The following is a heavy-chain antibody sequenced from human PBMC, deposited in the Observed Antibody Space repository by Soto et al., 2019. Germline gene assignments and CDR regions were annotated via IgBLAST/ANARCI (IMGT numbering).Heavy chain of an antibody. CDR3: ARTYDLLGMDV. J-gene: IGHJ6*02. CDR2: TRNKDNSYTT. D-gene: IGHD3-22*01. V-gene: IGHV3-72*01. Sequence: EVQLVESGGGLVQPGGSLRLSCAASGFTFSDHYMDWVRQAPGKGLEWVGRTRNKDNSYTTEYAASVKGRFTISRDDLKNSLYLQINSLKSEDTAVYYCARTYDLLGMDVWGQGSTVTVSS. CDR1: GFTFSDHY.